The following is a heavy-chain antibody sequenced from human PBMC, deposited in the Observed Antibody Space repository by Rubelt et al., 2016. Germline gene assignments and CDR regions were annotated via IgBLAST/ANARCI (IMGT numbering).Heavy chain of an antibody. CDR2: ISYDGDNE. V-gene: IGHV3-30*18. Sequence: QVQLVESGGGVVQPGRSLRLSCAASGFTFSHYAMHWVRQTPDKGLEWVSVISYDGDNEYYADSVKGRFIISRDNSKNTRHLQMNSLRPEDTAVYYCVKSGEGSTIYSFDHWAQGTLVTVSS. D-gene: IGHD2-15*01. CDR1: GFTFSHYA. CDR3: VKSGEGSTIYSFDH. J-gene: IGHJ4*02.